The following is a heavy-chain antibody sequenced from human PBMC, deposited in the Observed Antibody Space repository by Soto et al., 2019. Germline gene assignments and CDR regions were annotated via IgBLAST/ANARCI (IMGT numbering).Heavy chain of an antibody. Sequence: LSLTCAVSGGSISSGCYSWSWIRQPPGKGLEWIGYIYHSGSTYYNPSLKSRVTISVDRSKNQFSLKLSSVTAADTAVYYCARVAAAGTLTGWFDPWGQGTLVTVSS. J-gene: IGHJ5*02. CDR3: ARVAAAGTLTGWFDP. CDR2: IYHSGST. D-gene: IGHD6-13*01. CDR1: GGSISSGCYS. V-gene: IGHV4-30-2*01.